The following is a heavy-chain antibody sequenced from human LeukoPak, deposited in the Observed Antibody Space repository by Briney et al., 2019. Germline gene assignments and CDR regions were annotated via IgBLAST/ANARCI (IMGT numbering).Heavy chain of an antibody. CDR3: ARDQYGMDV. D-gene: IGHD4-11*01. CDR2: IYYRGTT. Sequence: SETLSLTCTVSGGSVSSGDYYWSWIRQPPGQGLEWIGYIYYRGTTNYNPSLKSRVTISVDTSKNQFSLKLSSVTAADTAVYYCARDQYGMDVWGQGTTVTVS. V-gene: IGHV4-61*08. J-gene: IGHJ6*02. CDR1: GGSVSSGDYY.